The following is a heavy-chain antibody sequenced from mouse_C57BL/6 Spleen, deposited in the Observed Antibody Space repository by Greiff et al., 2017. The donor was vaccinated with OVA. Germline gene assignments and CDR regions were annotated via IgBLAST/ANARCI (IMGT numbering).Heavy chain of an antibody. J-gene: IGHJ2*01. D-gene: IGHD3-2*02. CDR2: IYPRSGNT. CDR1: GYTFTSYG. CDR3: ARDTAQATPFDY. Sequence: VMLVESGAELARPGASVKLSCKASGYTFTSYGISWVKQRTGQGLEWIGEIYPRSGNTYYNEKFKGKATLTADKSSSTAYMELRSLTSEDSAVYFCARDTAQATPFDYWGQGTTLTVSS. V-gene: IGHV1-81*01.